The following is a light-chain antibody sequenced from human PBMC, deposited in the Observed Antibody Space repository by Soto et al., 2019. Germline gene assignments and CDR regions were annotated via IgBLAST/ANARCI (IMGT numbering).Light chain of an antibody. V-gene: IGKV3-20*01. Sequence: EIVLTQSPGTLSLSPGERATLSCRASQSVSSSFLSWYQQKRGQAPRLLMFGASSRATGIPDRFSGSGSGTDFTLTIYRLEPEDFAVYYCQQSGYSPITFGQGTLLEI. CDR3: QQSGYSPIT. J-gene: IGKJ5*01. CDR2: GAS. CDR1: QSVSSSF.